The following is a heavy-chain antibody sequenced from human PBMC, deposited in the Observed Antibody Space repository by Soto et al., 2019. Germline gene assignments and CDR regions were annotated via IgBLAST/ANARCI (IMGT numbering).Heavy chain of an antibody. CDR2: ISGSGGST. CDR3: AKRYSGYDLIYFDY. V-gene: IGHV3-23*01. Sequence: GGSLRLSCAASGFTFSSYAMSWVRQAPGKGLEWVSAISGSGGSTYYADSVKGRCTISRDNSKNTLNLQMNSLRAEDTAVYYCAKRYSGYDLIYFDYWGQGTLVTVSS. J-gene: IGHJ4*02. CDR1: GFTFSSYA. D-gene: IGHD5-12*01.